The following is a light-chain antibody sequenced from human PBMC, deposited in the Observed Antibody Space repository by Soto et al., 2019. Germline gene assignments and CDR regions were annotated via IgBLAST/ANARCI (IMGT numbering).Light chain of an antibody. Sequence: QSALAQTASVSGSPGQSITIPCTGTTSDIGAYNYVSWYQQHPDKAPKLMIYDVTYRPSGVSSRFSGSKSGNTASLTISGLQAEDEADYFCSSYTSTNTVVFGGGTKVTVL. CDR3: SSYTSTNTVV. V-gene: IGLV2-14*03. CDR1: TSDIGAYNY. J-gene: IGLJ2*01. CDR2: DVT.